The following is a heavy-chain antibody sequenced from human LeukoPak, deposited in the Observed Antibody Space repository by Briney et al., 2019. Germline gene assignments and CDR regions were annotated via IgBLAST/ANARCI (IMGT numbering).Heavy chain of an antibody. Sequence: SETLPLTCTVSGGSISASSYYWGWIRQPPGKGLEWIATIYYSGTTYYNPSLKSRVTISVDTSKNQFSLNLSSVTAADTAVYYCARRGSGSRGDFDYWGQGTLVTVSS. D-gene: IGHD2-15*01. V-gene: IGHV4-39*01. CDR1: GGSISASSYY. CDR3: ARRGSGSRGDFDY. CDR2: IYYSGTT. J-gene: IGHJ4*02.